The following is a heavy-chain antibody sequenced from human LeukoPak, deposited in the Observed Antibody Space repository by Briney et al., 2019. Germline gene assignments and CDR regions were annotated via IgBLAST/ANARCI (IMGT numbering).Heavy chain of an antibody. V-gene: IGHV4-59*12. D-gene: IGHD3-10*01. J-gene: IGHJ4*02. CDR3: ARSYGSGSYFDY. Sequence: SETLSLTCTVSGGSISSYYWSWIRQPPGKGLEWIGYISYSGSTNYNPSLKSRVTISVDTSKNQFSLKLNSVTAADTAVYYCARSYGSGSYFDYWGQGTLVTVPS. CDR2: ISYSGST. CDR1: GGSISSYY.